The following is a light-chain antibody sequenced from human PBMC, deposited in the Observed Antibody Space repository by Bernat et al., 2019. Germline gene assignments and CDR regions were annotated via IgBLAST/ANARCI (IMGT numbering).Light chain of an antibody. V-gene: IGKV3-20*01. J-gene: IGKJ1*01. Sequence: EIVLTQSPGTLSLSPGERATLSCRASQNVHDGYVAWYQQKPGQAPRLLMYDASIRATGTPDRFSGGGSGTDFTLTASRLEPEDFAVYHCQQYAGSPPTFGQGTKVEIK. CDR2: DAS. CDR1: QNVHDGY. CDR3: QQYAGSPPT.